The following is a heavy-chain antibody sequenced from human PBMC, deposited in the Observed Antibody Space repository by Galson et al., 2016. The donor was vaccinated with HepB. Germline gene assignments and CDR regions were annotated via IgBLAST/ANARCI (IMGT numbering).Heavy chain of an antibody. CDR1: GFIFSSYA. CDR3: AKDCGMYSSSWVECFDS. Sequence: SLRLSCAASGFIFSSYAMSWVRQAPGKGLEWVSAISGGGGSSTYYADPVKGRFTISRDNSKNTLFLQMNSLRAEDTAVYYCAKDCGMYSSSWVECFDSWGQGTLVTVSS. D-gene: IGHD6-13*01. V-gene: IGHV3-23*01. CDR2: ISGGGGSST. J-gene: IGHJ5*01.